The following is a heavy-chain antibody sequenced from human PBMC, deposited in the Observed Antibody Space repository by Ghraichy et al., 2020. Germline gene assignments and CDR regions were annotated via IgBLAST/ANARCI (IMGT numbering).Heavy chain of an antibody. CDR2: IKSKTSGGTT. CDR3: AADVAEEGSGELDY. CDR1: GFSFTVAW. D-gene: IGHD3-10*01. Sequence: GGSLRLSCATSGFSFTVAWMSWVRQAPGKGLEWVGRIKSKTSGGTTDYAAPVKGRFTISRDDSKNTVSLQMNSLKTEDTAVYYCAADVAEEGSGELDYWGQGTLVTVSS. V-gene: IGHV3-15*01. J-gene: IGHJ4*02.